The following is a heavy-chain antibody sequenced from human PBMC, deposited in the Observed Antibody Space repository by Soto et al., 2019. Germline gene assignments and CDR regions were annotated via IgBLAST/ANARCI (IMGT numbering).Heavy chain of an antibody. V-gene: IGHV3-30-3*01. CDR3: ARGDTAMVTLDY. J-gene: IGHJ4*02. CDR2: ISYDGSNK. Sequence: QVQLVESGGGVVQPGRSLRLSCAASGFTFSSYAMHWVRQAPGKGLEWVAVISYDGSNKYYADSVKGRFTISRDNSKNPLYLQMNSLRAEDTAVYYCARGDTAMVTLDYWGQGTLVTVSS. D-gene: IGHD5-18*01. CDR1: GFTFSSYA.